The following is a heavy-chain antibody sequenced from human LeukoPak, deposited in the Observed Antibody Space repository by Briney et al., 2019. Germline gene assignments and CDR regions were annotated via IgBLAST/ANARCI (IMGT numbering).Heavy chain of an antibody. Sequence: SETLSLTCAVYGGSFSGYYWSWIRQPPGKGLEWIGEINHSGSTNYNPSLKSRVTISVDTSKSQFSLKLSSVTAADTAVYYCARGRRSSGGSCYDYWGQGTLVTVSS. D-gene: IGHD2-15*01. CDR2: INHSGST. CDR3: ARGRRSSGGSCYDY. J-gene: IGHJ4*02. V-gene: IGHV4-34*01. CDR1: GGSFSGYY.